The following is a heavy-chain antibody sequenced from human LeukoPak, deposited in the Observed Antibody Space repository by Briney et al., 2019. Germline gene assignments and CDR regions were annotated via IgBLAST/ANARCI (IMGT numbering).Heavy chain of an antibody. Sequence: PGGSLRLSCAASGFTFSSYGMHWVRQAPGKGLEWVAVIWYDGSNKYYADSVKGRFTISRDNSKNTLYLQMDSLRAEDTAVYYCARDLRKGTYFDSWGQGTLVTVSS. D-gene: IGHD3-10*01. CDR1: GFTFSSYG. CDR3: ARDLRKGTYFDS. V-gene: IGHV3-33*01. CDR2: IWYDGSNK. J-gene: IGHJ4*02.